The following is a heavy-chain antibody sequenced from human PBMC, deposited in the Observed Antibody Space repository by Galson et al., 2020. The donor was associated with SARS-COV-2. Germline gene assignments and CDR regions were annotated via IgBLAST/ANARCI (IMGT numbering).Heavy chain of an antibody. V-gene: IGHV4-31*03. J-gene: IGHJ4*02. CDR2: IYYSGST. Sequence: ETSETLSLTCTVSGGSISSGGYYWSWLRQHPGKGLEWIAYIYYSGSTYYNPSLKSRVTIPLDTSKSQFSLRLSSVTAADTAVYYCAREGPNYYDSSGYPTYFDYWGQGTLVTVSS. CDR3: AREGPNYYDSSGYPTYFDY. D-gene: IGHD3-22*01. CDR1: GGSISSGGYY.